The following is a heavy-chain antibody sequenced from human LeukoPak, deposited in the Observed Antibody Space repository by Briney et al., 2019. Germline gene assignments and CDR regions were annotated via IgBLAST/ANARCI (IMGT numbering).Heavy chain of an antibody. Sequence: SQTLSLTCTVSGGSISSGGYYWSWIRQPPGKGLEWIGYIYYSGSTNYNPSLKSRVTISVDTSKNQFSLKLSSVTAADTAVYYCARRDLITGTTDYWGQGTLVTVSS. CDR3: ARRDLITGTTDY. D-gene: IGHD1-7*01. CDR2: IYYSGST. J-gene: IGHJ4*02. V-gene: IGHV4-61*08. CDR1: GGSISSGGYY.